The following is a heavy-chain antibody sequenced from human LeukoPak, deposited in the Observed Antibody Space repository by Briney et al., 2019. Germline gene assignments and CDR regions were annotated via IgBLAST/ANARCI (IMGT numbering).Heavy chain of an antibody. CDR2: FDPEDGET. D-gene: IGHD3-22*01. J-gene: IGHJ4*02. CDR1: GYTLTELS. V-gene: IGHV1-24*01. CDR3: ARVLPDYDSSGYYQGSYFDY. Sequence: ASVKVSCKVSGYTLTELSMHWVRQAPGKGLEWMGGFDPEDGETIYAQKFQGRVTMTEDTSTDTAYMELSSLRSEDTAVYYCARVLPDYDSSGYYQGSYFDYWGQGTLVTVSS.